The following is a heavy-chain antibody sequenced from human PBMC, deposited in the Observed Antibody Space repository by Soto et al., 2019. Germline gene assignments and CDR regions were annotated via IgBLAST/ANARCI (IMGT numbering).Heavy chain of an antibody. D-gene: IGHD3-16*02. Sequence: EVQLLESGGGLVRPGGSLRLSCAASGFTFSSYAMSWVRQAPGKGLEWVSAISGSGGSTYYADSVKGRFTISRDNSKNTLYLQMNSLRAEDTAVYYCAKVMITFGGVIAYFDYWGQGTLVTVSS. CDR1: GFTFSSYA. CDR2: ISGSGGST. V-gene: IGHV3-23*01. CDR3: AKVMITFGGVIAYFDY. J-gene: IGHJ4*02.